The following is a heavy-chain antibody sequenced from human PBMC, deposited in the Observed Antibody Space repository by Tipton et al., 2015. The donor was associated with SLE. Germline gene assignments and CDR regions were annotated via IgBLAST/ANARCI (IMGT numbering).Heavy chain of an antibody. V-gene: IGHV4-59*08. CDR1: GGSISTYH. Sequence: TLSLTCTVSGGSISTYHWSWIRQPPGKGLEWIGYIYYIGSTNYNPSLKSRVTISVDTSKKQLSLKLRSVTAADTAVYYCARHYDSTGFGRDTWFDPWGQGTLVTVSS. CDR3: ARHYDSTGFGRDTWFDP. J-gene: IGHJ5*02. D-gene: IGHD3-22*01. CDR2: IYYIGST.